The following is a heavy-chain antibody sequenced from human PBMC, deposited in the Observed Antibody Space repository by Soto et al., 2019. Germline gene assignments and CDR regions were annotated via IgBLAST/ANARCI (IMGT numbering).Heavy chain of an antibody. CDR1: GYTFTSYD. CDR3: ARWTVVPAARTYYYYMDV. Sequence: ASVKVSCKASGYTFTSYDINWVRQATGQGLEWMGWMNPNSGNTGYAQKFQGRVTMTRNTSISTAYMELSSLRSEDTAVYYCARWTVVPAARTYYYYMDVWGKGTTVTVSS. D-gene: IGHD2-2*01. CDR2: MNPNSGNT. V-gene: IGHV1-8*01. J-gene: IGHJ6*03.